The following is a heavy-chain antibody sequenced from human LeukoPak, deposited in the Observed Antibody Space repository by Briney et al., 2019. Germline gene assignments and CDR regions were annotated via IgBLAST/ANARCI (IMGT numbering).Heavy chain of an antibody. CDR2: IYSGGYT. D-gene: IGHD3-16*01. V-gene: IGHV3-66*02. CDR1: GLTVSRTH. J-gene: IGHJ4*02. CDR3: ASAQGSSAYYCDQ. Sequence: GGSLRLSCAVSGLTVSRTHMSWVRQAPGEGLEWVSVIYSGGYTYYADSVRGRVTISRDNSKNTVNLQMKSLKTGDAAVYYCASAQGSSAYYCDQGGQGALVT.